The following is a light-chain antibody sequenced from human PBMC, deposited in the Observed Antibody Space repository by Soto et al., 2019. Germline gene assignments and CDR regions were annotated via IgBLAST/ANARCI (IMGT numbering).Light chain of an antibody. Sequence: QSALTQPASVSGSPGQSITISCTGPSSDVGGYNFVSWYQQHPGKAPKLMIYDVRNRPSGVSNRFSGSKSVNTASLTISGLEAEDEAVYYCSSYTSISTYVFGTGTKLTVL. V-gene: IGLV2-14*01. CDR1: SSDVGGYNF. J-gene: IGLJ1*01. CDR3: SSYTSISTYV. CDR2: DVR.